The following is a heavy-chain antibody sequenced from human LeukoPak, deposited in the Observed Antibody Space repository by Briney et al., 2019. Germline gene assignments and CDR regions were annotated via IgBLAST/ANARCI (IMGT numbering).Heavy chain of an antibody. CDR2: IYWDDDK. D-gene: IGHD6-13*01. V-gene: IGHV2-5*02. CDR3: ALSPDFAAAGIMSWFYP. Sequence: SGPTLMKPTQTLTVTCTFSGFSLSTSGLGVGWIRQPPGKALEWLAVIYWDDDKRYSPSLKSRLTITKDTSKNQVVLTMTNMDPMDTATYYCALSPDFAAAGIMSWFYPWGQGTLVTVSS. CDR1: GFSLSTSGLG. J-gene: IGHJ5*02.